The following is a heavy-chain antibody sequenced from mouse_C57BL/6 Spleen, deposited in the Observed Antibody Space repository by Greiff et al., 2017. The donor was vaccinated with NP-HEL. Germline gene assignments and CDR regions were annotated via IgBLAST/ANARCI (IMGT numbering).Heavy chain of an antibody. Sequence: EVQLQQSGPELVKPGASVKISCKASGYTFTDYYMNWVKQSHGTSLEWIGDINPNNGGTSYNQKFKGKATLTVDKSSSTAYMQLRSLTSGDSAEYYCARYPTTVEAKDWYFDVWGKGTTVTVSS. J-gene: IGHJ1*03. CDR1: GYTFTDYY. CDR3: ARYPTTVEAKDWYFDV. D-gene: IGHD1-1*01. V-gene: IGHV1-26*01. CDR2: INPNNGGT.